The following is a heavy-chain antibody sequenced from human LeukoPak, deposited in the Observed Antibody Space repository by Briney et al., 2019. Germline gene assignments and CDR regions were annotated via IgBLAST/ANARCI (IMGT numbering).Heavy chain of an antibody. Sequence: ASVKVSCKASGYTFTGYGISWVRQAPGQGLEWMGWISGYNGNTKYAQKLQGRVTMTTDTSTSTAYMEVRSLRSDDTAVYYCARGLRYGDYLAPLDYWGQGTLVTVSS. V-gene: IGHV1-18*01. CDR3: ARGLRYGDYLAPLDY. CDR1: GYTFTGYG. J-gene: IGHJ4*02. D-gene: IGHD4-17*01. CDR2: ISGYNGNT.